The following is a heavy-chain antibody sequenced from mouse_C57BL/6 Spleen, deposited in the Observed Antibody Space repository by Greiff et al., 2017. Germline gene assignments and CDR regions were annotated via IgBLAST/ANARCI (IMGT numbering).Heavy chain of an antibody. J-gene: IGHJ3*01. CDR3: TGGYYGGWFAY. CDR2: IRLKSDNYAT. Sequence: EVLLVESGGGLVQPGGSVKLSCVASGFTFSNYWMNWVRQSPEKGLEWVAQIRLKSDNYATHYAESVKGRFTISRDYSKSSIYLQMNNLRAEDTGIYYCTGGYYGGWFAYWGQGTLVTVSA. V-gene: IGHV6-3*01. CDR1: GFTFSNYW. D-gene: IGHD1-1*02.